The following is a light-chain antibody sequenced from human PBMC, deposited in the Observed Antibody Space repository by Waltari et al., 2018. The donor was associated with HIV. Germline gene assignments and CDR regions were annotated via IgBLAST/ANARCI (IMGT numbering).Light chain of an antibody. CDR1: SSNIGSNT. J-gene: IGLJ3*02. V-gene: IGLV1-44*01. CDR2: YNN. CDR3: AAWDDSLMGV. Sequence: QSVLTQPPSASGTPGQRVTISCSGSSSNIGSNTVNWYQQLPGTSPKLLIYYNNQRPSGVPHRFSCSKSLPSASLAISGLQSEDEADYYCAAWDDSLMGVFGGGTRLTVL.